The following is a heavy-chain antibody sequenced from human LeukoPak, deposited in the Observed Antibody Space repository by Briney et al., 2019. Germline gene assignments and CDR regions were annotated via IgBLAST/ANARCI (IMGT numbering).Heavy chain of an antibody. J-gene: IGHJ4*02. D-gene: IGHD3-3*01. Sequence: SETLSLTCTVSGGSISSGSYCWSWIRQPAGKGLEWIGRIYTSGSTNYNPSLKSRVTISVDTSKNQFSLKLSSVTAADTAVYYCARADFWSGYYNFDYWGQGTLVTVSS. CDR1: GGSISSGSYC. CDR3: ARADFWSGYYNFDY. V-gene: IGHV4-61*02. CDR2: IYTSGST.